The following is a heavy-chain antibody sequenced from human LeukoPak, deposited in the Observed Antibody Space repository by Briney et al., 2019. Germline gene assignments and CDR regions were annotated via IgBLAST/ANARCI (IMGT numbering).Heavy chain of an antibody. V-gene: IGHV3-21*01. D-gene: IGHD5-18*01. CDR1: GFTFSSYS. Sequence: GGSLRLSCAASGFTFSSYSMNWVRQAPGKGLEWVSSISSSSSYIYYVDSVKGRFTISRDNAKNSLYLQMNSLRAEDTAVYYCARDTSAYSYGRPVDYWGQGTLVTVSS. J-gene: IGHJ4*02. CDR3: ARDTSAYSYGRPVDY. CDR2: ISSSSSYI.